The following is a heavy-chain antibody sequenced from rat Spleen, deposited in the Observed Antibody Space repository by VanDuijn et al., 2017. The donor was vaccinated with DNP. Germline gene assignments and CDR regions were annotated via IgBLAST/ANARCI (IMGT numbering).Heavy chain of an antibody. V-gene: IGHV5-7*01. CDR1: GFTFSDYN. J-gene: IGHJ4*01. Sequence: EVQLVESGGGLVQPGRSLKLSCAASGFTFSDYNMAWVRQAPKKGLEWVASINYDGSSTSYRDSVKGRFTVSRDNGKGTLYLQMDSLRSEDTATYYCARPDAWGQGTSVTVSS. CDR2: INYDGSST. CDR3: ARPDA.